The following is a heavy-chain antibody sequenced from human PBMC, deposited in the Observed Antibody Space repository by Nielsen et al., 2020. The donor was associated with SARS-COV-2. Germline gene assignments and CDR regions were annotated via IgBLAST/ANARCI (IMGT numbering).Heavy chain of an antibody. J-gene: IGHJ3*01. CDR3: VKPSGFNVGSLPTANRDFV. CDR1: GFTFHDYA. Sequence: GGSLRLSCAASGFTFHDYAMHWVRQAPGKGLEWVSLINWGAGSTYYADSVKGRFTISRDNGKHSLYLQMNSLRAEDTAVYYCVKPSGFNVGSLPTANRDFVWGQGTMVTVSS. D-gene: IGHD5-12*01. CDR2: INWGAGST. V-gene: IGHV3-43D*03.